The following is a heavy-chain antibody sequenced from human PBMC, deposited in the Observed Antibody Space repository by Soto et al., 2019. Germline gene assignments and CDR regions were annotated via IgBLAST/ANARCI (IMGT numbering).Heavy chain of an antibody. Sequence: VGSLRLSCAASGFTFSSYAMSWVRQAPGKGLEWVSAISGSGGSTYYADSVKGRFTISRDNSKNTLYLQMNSLRAEDTAVYYCAKPSSGWELLWGLFDYWGQGTLVTVSS. V-gene: IGHV3-23*01. CDR2: ISGSGGST. CDR3: AKPSSGWELLWGLFDY. CDR1: GFTFSSYA. D-gene: IGHD1-26*01. J-gene: IGHJ4*02.